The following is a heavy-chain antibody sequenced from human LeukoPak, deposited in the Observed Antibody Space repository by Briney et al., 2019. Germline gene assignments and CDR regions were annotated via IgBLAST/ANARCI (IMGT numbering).Heavy chain of an antibody. D-gene: IGHD3-22*01. CDR3: ARGPPLSSLVVLGDAFDI. CDR2: ISASGTIT. J-gene: IGHJ3*02. V-gene: IGHV3-48*03. CDR1: GGSISSSN. Sequence: GTLSLTCAVSGGSISSSNWWSWVRQAPGKGLEWISYISASGTITHYADSVEGRFTISRDNAKNSLYLQMNSLGAEDTAVYYCARGPPLSSLVVLGDAFDIWGQGTMVTVSS.